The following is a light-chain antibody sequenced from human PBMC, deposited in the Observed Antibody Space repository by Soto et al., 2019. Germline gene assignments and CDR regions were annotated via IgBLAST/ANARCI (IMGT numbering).Light chain of an antibody. CDR1: QSVSSN. J-gene: IGKJ1*01. CDR2: GAS. Sequence: ELVMTQSPATLSVSPGERVTLSCRASQSVSSNLAWYQQKPGQPPRLLIYGASTRATGIPARFSGSGSGTEFILTINSLQSEDFAVYYCQHYNNWPPWTFGQGTKVE. CDR3: QHYNNWPPWT. V-gene: IGKV3-15*01.